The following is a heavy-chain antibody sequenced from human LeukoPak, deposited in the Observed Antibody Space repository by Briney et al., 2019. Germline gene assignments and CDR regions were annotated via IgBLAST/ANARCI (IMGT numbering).Heavy chain of an antibody. CDR1: GGSISPYF. J-gene: IGHJ5*02. CDR2: ISYTGST. Sequence: SETLSLTCTVSGGSISPYFWSWIRQPPGKGLEWIGYISYTGSTNYNPSLKSRVTISVDTSKNQFSLQLTSVTAEDTAVYYCARDDYRGVTNFDPWGQGTLVTVSS. CDR3: ARDDYRGVTNFDP. V-gene: IGHV4-59*01. D-gene: IGHD3-10*01.